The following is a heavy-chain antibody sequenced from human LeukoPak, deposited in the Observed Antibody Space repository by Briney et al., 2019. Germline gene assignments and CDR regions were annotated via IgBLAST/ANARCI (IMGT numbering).Heavy chain of an antibody. CDR2: IRYDGSNK. D-gene: IGHD3-3*01. J-gene: IGHJ4*02. CDR3: ARAYYDFWSGYQGLGSGVEL. V-gene: IGHV3-30*02. Sequence: GGSLRLSCAASGFTFSSYGMHWVRQAPGKGLEWVAFIRYDGSNKYYADSVKGRFTISRDNSKNTLYLQMNSLRAEDTAVYYCARAYYDFWSGYQGLGSGVELWGQGTLVTVSS. CDR1: GFTFSSYG.